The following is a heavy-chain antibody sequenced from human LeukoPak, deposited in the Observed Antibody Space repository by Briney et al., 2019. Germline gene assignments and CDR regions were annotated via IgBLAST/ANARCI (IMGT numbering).Heavy chain of an antibody. D-gene: IGHD3-16*02. CDR2: IIPIFGTA. CDR3: ARTLYDYVWGNYRPYYFDY. V-gene: IGHV1-69*13. CDR1: GGTFSSYA. J-gene: IGHJ4*02. Sequence: SVKVSCKASGGTFSSYAISWVRQAPGQGLEWMGGIIPIFGTANYAQKFQGRVTITADESTSTAYMELCSLRSEDTAVYYCARTLYDYVWGNYRPYYFDYWGQGTLVTVSS.